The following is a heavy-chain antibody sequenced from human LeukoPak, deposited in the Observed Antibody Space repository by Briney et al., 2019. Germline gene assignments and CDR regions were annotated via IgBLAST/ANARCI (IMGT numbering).Heavy chain of an antibody. CDR1: GFTFSSYA. J-gene: IGHJ4*02. V-gene: IGHV3-30*01. CDR2: ISYDGGNK. CDR3: ARDRDFWSGYLDY. D-gene: IGHD3-3*01. Sequence: GGSLRLSCAASGFTFSSYAMYWVRQAPGKGLEWVVVISYDGGNKYYADSVKGRFTISRDNSKNTLYLQMNSLRAEDTAVYYCARDRDFWSGYLDYWGQGTLVTVSS.